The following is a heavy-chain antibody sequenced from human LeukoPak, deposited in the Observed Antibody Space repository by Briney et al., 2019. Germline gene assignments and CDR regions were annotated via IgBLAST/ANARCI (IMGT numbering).Heavy chain of an antibody. CDR1: GFTFSSYW. Sequence: SGGSLRLSCAASGFTFSSYWTHWVRQAPGKGLVWVSRINSDGSSTSYADSVKGRFTISRDNAKNTLYLQMNSLRAEDTAVYYCARGFGPKAAAGTRNFDYWGQGTLVTVSS. CDR3: ARGFGPKAAAGTRNFDY. CDR2: INSDGSST. D-gene: IGHD6-13*01. J-gene: IGHJ4*02. V-gene: IGHV3-74*01.